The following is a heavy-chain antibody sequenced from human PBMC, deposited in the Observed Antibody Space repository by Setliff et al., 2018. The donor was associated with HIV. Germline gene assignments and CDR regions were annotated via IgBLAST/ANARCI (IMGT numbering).Heavy chain of an antibody. D-gene: IGHD3-10*01. CDR3: ARDLKSGSYSPGAFDI. Sequence: SETLSLTCTVSGGSISSYYWSWIRQPPGKGLEWIGEINHSGTTIYSPSLKSRVTMSVDTSKNQFSLNLSSVTAADTAVYYCARDLKSGSYSPGAFDIWGQGTMVTVSS. J-gene: IGHJ3*02. V-gene: IGHV4-34*01. CDR2: INHSGTT. CDR1: GGSISSYY.